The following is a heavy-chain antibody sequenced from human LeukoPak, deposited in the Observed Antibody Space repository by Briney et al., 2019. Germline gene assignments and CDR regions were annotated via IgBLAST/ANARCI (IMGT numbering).Heavy chain of an antibody. CDR3: ARHRFRRDGNCYCDY. Sequence: GESLKISCKGSGYGFSNYWIGWVRQMPGKGLEWMGIIYPGDSDTRYSPSFQGQVTISADKSISTAYLQWSSLKASDTAMYYCARHRFRRDGNCYCDYWAREPWSPSPQ. CDR1: GYGFSNYW. CDR2: IYPGDSDT. D-gene: IGHD4-23*01. V-gene: IGHV5-51*01. J-gene: IGHJ4*02.